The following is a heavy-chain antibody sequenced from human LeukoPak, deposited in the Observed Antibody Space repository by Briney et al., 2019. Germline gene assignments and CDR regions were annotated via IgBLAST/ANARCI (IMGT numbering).Heavy chain of an antibody. CDR3: AKTTQLRYFDWLLPHGFDY. CDR1: GFTFSSYA. Sequence: SGGSLRLSCAASGFTFSSYAMSWVRQAPGKGLEWVSAISGSGGSTYYADSVKGRFTISRDNSKNTLYLQMNSLRAEDTAVYYCAKTTQLRYFDWLLPHGFDYWGQGTLVTVSS. J-gene: IGHJ4*02. CDR2: ISGSGGST. D-gene: IGHD3-9*01. V-gene: IGHV3-23*01.